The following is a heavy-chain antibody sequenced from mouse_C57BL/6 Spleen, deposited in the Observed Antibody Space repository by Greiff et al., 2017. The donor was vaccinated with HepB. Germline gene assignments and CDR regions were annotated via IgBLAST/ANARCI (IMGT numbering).Heavy chain of an antibody. V-gene: IGHV1-42*01. J-gene: IGHJ2*01. D-gene: IGHD1-1*01. CDR1: GYSFTGYY. CDR2: INPSTGGT. Sequence: EVKLVESGPELVKPGASVKISCKASGYSFTGYYMNWVKQSPEKSLEWIGEINPSTGGTTYNQKFKAKATLTVDKSSSTAYMQLKSLTSEDSAVYYCARSRVVDFDYWGQGTTLTVSS. CDR3: ARSRVVDFDY.